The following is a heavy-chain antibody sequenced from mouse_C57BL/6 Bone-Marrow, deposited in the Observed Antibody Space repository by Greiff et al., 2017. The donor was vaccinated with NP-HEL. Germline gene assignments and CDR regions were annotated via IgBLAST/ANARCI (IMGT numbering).Heavy chain of an antibody. Sequence: QVQLQQPGAELVKPGASVKMSCKASGYTFTSYWITWVKQRPGQGLEWIGDIYPGSGSTNYNEKFKSKATLTVDTSSSTAYMQLSSLTSEDSAVYYCAREDGYYRFYYAMDYWGQGTSVTVSS. D-gene: IGHD2-3*01. V-gene: IGHV1-55*01. CDR1: GYTFTSYW. CDR3: AREDGYYRFYYAMDY. CDR2: IYPGSGST. J-gene: IGHJ4*01.